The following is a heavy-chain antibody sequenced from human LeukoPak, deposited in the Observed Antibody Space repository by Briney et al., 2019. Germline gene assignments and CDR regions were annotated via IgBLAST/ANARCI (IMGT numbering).Heavy chain of an antibody. V-gene: IGHV3-48*03. CDR2: ISSSGSTI. J-gene: IGHJ6*03. CDR1: GFTFSSYE. D-gene: IGHD6-13*01. CDR3: ARAEYSSSWYHYMDV. Sequence: TGGSLRLSCAASGFTFSSYEMNWVRQAPGKGLEWVSYISSSGSTIYYADSVKGRFTISRDNAKNSLYLQMNSLRAEDTAVYYCARAEYSSSWYHYMDVWGKGTTVTASS.